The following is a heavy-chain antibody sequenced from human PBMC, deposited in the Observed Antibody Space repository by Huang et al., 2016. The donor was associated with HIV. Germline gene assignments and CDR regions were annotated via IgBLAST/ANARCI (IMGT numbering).Heavy chain of an antibody. V-gene: IGHV3-21*01. Sequence: EVQLVESGGGLVKPGGSLRLSCAASGFTFSSYSMNWVRQAPGKGLEWVSSMSSSSSNIYYADSGKGRFTISRDNAKNSLYLQMNSLRAEDTAVYYCARVGGVAAGTFGTFDIWGQGTMVTVSS. D-gene: IGHD6-19*01. CDR2: MSSSSSNI. J-gene: IGHJ3*02. CDR1: GFTFSSYS. CDR3: ARVGGVAAGTFGTFDI.